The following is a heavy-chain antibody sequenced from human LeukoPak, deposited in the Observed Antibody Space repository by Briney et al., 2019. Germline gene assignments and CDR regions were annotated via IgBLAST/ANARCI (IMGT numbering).Heavy chain of an antibody. CDR3: AKARQQGSGWFDY. D-gene: IGHD6-19*01. Sequence: GGSLRLSCAASGFTFSSYGMHWVRQAPGKGLEWVAVISYDGSNKYYADSVKGRFTISRDNSKNTLYLQMNSLRAEDTAVYYCAKARQQGSGWFDYWSQGTLVTVSS. CDR1: GFTFSSYG. J-gene: IGHJ4*02. V-gene: IGHV3-30*18. CDR2: ISYDGSNK.